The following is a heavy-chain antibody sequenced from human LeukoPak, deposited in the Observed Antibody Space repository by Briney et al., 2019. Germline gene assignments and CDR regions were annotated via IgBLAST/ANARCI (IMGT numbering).Heavy chain of an antibody. CDR1: GFTFSTYA. V-gene: IGHV3-53*01. Sequence: PGGSLRLSCAASGFTFSTYAMSWVRQAPGKGLEWVSVIYSGGSTYYADSVKGRFTISRDNSKNTLYLQMNSLRAEDTAVYYCASSGYDLNWFDPWGQGTLVTVSS. CDR3: ASSGYDLNWFDP. CDR2: IYSGGST. J-gene: IGHJ5*02. D-gene: IGHD5-12*01.